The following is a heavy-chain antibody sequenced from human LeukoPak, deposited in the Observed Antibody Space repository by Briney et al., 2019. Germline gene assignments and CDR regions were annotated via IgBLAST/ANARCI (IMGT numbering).Heavy chain of an antibody. CDR2: INPSGGST. CDR1: GYTFTSYY. V-gene: IGHV1-46*01. CDR3: ARDFPSLVHDYYYGMDV. J-gene: IGHJ6*02. D-gene: IGHD6-6*01. Sequence: GASVKVSCKASGYTFTSYYMHWVRQAPGQGLEWMGIINPSGGSTSYAQKFQGRVTITADESTSTAYMELSSLRSEDTAVYYCARDFPSLVHDYYYGMDVWGQGTTVTVSS.